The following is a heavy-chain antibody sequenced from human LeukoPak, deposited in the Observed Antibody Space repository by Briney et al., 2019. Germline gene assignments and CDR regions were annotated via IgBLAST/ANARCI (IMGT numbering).Heavy chain of an antibody. D-gene: IGHD4-17*01. Sequence: SETLSLTCTVSGGSISSYYWSWIRQPPGKGLEWIGYIYYSGSTNYNPSLKSRVTISVDTSKNQFSLKLSSVTAADTAVYYCARDNGGGDYVYFDYWGQGTLVTVSA. CDR1: GGSISSYY. CDR2: IYYSGST. CDR3: ARDNGGGDYVYFDY. J-gene: IGHJ4*02. V-gene: IGHV4-59*01.